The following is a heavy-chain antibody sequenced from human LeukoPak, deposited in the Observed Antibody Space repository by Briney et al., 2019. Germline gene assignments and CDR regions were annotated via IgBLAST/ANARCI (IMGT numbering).Heavy chain of an antibody. CDR2: ISSSSSYV. V-gene: IGHV3-21*01. J-gene: IGHJ4*02. CDR3: ASRVDTAMVTDY. CDR1: GFTFSSYS. D-gene: IGHD5-18*01. Sequence: GGSLRLSCAASGFTFSSYSMNWVRQAPGKGLEWVSSISSSSSYVYYADSVKGRFTISRDNAKNSLYLQMNSLRAEDTAVYYCASRVDTAMVTDYWGQGTLVTVSS.